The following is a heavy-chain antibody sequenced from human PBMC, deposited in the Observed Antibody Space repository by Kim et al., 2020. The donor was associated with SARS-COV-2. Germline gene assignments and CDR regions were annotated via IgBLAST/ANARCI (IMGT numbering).Heavy chain of an antibody. D-gene: IGHD2-2*01. Sequence: QKFQARVTMTRDTSTSTVYMELSSMRSEDTAVYYCARDMVVVPAAMGFDYWGQGTLVTVSS. CDR3: ARDMVVVPAAMGFDY. J-gene: IGHJ4*02. V-gene: IGHV1-46*01.